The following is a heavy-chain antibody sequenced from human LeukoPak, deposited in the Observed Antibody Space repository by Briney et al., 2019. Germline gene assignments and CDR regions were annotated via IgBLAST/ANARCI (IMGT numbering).Heavy chain of an antibody. J-gene: IGHJ4*02. V-gene: IGHV3-64*01. CDR1: GFTINNYA. CDR3: AIVREDTSILGY. CDR2: ISRNGDST. D-gene: IGHD2-2*01. Sequence: GGSLRLSCAASGFTINNYAMHWVRQAPGKGLEYVSAISRNGDSTYYANSVKGRFTISRDNSKNTLYLQMGRLTAEDMAVYYCAIVREDTSILGYWGQGTLVTVSS.